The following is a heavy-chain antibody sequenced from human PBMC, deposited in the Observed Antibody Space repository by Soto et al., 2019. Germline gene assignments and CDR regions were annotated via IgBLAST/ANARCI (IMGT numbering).Heavy chain of an antibody. V-gene: IGHV4-59*01. D-gene: IGHD6-13*01. Sequence: SETLSLTCTVSSDSISSYYWSWIRQPPGKRLEWIGYISYSGSTDYNPSLKSRVTISGDTSKNQFSLKVSSVTAADTAVYYWARGTSWQLPLDYWGQGTLVTVSS. CDR3: ARGTSWQLPLDY. CDR2: ISYSGST. CDR1: SDSISSYY. J-gene: IGHJ4*02.